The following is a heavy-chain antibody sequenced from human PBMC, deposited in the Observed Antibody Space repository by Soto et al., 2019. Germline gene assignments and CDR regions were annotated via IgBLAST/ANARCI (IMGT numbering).Heavy chain of an antibody. CDR1: GASISNGYYS. CDR2: IHSGGTT. Sequence: QVQLQEPGPRLVEPSHTLSLTCTVSGASISNGYYSWSWIRQSPGTGLEWIGHIHSGGTTYSNPSLKSRLTLSVDMSKNQFSRKLSSLTAADTAVYYCARGPSGDKVDYWGQGTLVTVSS. D-gene: IGHD1-26*01. V-gene: IGHV4-30-4*01. CDR3: ARGPSGDKVDY. J-gene: IGHJ4*02.